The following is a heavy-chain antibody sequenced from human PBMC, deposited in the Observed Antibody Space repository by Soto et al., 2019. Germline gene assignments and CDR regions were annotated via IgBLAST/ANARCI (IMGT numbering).Heavy chain of an antibody. V-gene: IGHV4-59*01. J-gene: IGHJ2*01. CDR2: IYYSGST. D-gene: IGHD4-17*01. CDR1: GGSISSYY. Sequence: QVQLQESGPRLVKPSETLSLTCTVSGGSISSYYWSWIRQPPGKGLEWIGYIYYSGSTNYNPSLKSRVTISVDTSKNQFSLKLSSVTAADTAVYYCARAHYGDFAYWYFDLWGRGTLVTVSS. CDR3: ARAHYGDFAYWYFDL.